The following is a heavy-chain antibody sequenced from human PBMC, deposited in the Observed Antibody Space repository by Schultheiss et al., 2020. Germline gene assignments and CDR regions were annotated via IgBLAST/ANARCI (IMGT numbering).Heavy chain of an antibody. CDR2: ISSSSSTI. D-gene: IGHD7-27*01. V-gene: IGHV3-48*01. CDR3: AREVRGTNWGPPSPPWYFDL. Sequence: GGSLRLSCAASGFTFSSYGMHWVRQAPGKGLEWVSSISSSSSTIYYADSVKGRFTISRDNAKNTLYLQMNSLRAEDTAVYYCAREVRGTNWGPPSPPWYFDLWGRGTLVTVSS. J-gene: IGHJ2*01. CDR1: GFTFSSYG.